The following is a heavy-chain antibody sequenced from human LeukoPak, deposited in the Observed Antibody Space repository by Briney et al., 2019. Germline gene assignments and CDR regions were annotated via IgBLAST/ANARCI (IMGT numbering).Heavy chain of an antibody. D-gene: IGHD1-26*01. J-gene: IGHJ4*02. CDR3: ARGKGASPDY. Sequence: ASVKVSCKASGYAFATYDISWVRQAPGQGLEWMGWISTYNGNTKYAQKLQGRVTMTTDTSTSTAYMELRSPRSDDTAVYYCARGKGASPDYWGQGTLVTVSS. CDR1: GYAFATYD. CDR2: ISTYNGNT. V-gene: IGHV1-18*01.